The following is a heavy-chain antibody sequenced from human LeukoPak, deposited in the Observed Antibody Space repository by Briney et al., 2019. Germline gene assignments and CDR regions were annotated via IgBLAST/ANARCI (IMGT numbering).Heavy chain of an antibody. CDR3: ARDWAWYWFDP. J-gene: IGHJ5*02. V-gene: IGHV3-30*04. Sequence: GGSLRLSCAASGFTFSSYAMHWVRQAPGKGLEWVAVISYDGSNKYYADSVKGRFTISRDNSKNTLYLQMNSLRAEDTAVYYCARDWAWYWFDPWGQGTLVTVSS. CDR2: ISYDGSNK. CDR1: GFTFSSYA. D-gene: IGHD3-16*01.